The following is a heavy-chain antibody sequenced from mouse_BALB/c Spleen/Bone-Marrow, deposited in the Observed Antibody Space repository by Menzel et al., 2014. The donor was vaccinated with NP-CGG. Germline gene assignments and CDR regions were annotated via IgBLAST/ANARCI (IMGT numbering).Heavy chain of an antibody. V-gene: IGHV1-84*02. CDR1: GYTFTDYY. CDR3: VRNWVPY. CDR2: IYPGSGNT. D-gene: IGHD4-1*01. Sequence: QVQLQQSGPELVKPGASVRISCEVSGYTFTDYYINWVKQKPGQGLEWIGWIYPGSGNTKYNEKFKAKATLTVDAYSSTAYMQLSSLTSEDTAVYFCVRNWVPYWGQGTTLTVSS. J-gene: IGHJ2*01.